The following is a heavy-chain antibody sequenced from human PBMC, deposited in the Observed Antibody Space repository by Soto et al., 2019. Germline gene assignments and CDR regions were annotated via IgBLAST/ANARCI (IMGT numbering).Heavy chain of an antibody. J-gene: IGHJ4*02. D-gene: IGHD2-21*01. CDR3: VKVHREDRSRWRWLQPWVY. Sequence: EVQLVESGGGLVQPGGSLRLSCSASGFTFSSYAMHWVRQAPGKGLEYVSAISSNGGSTYYADSVKGRFTISRDNSKNTLYLQMSSLRAEDTAVYYCVKVHREDRSRWRWLQPWVYWGQGTLVTVSS. CDR2: ISSNGGST. V-gene: IGHV3-64D*06. CDR1: GFTFSSYA.